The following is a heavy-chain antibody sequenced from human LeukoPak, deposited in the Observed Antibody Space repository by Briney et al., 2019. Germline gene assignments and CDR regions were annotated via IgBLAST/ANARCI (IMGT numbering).Heavy chain of an antibody. J-gene: IGHJ4*02. CDR2: IWYDGSNK. Sequence: PGGSLRLSCAASGFTFSSYGMHWVRQAPGKGLEWVAVIWYDGSNKYYADPVKGRFTISRDNSKNTLYLQMNSLRAEDTAVYYCARGRLYSSSWYVFDYWGQGTLVTVSS. CDR3: ARGRLYSSSWYVFDY. D-gene: IGHD6-13*01. V-gene: IGHV3-33*01. CDR1: GFTFSSYG.